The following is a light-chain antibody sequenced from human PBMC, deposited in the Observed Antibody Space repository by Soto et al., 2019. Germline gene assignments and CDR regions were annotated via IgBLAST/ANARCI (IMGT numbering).Light chain of an antibody. V-gene: IGLV2-8*01. CDR3: SSYAGSDNQV. Sequence: QSALTQPPSASGSPGQSVTISCSGTSSDIGDHNLVSWYQQHPGKAPKLLIWGVTNRPSGVPHRFSGSKSGNTASLTVSELQAAEEADYYCSSYAGSDNQVFGSGTKVTVL. CDR1: SSDIGDHNL. J-gene: IGLJ1*01. CDR2: GVT.